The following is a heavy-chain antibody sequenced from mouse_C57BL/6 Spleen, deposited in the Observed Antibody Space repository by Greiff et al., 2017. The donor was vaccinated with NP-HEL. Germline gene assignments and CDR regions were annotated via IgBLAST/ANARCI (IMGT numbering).Heavy chain of an antibody. CDR1: GFTFSSYA. D-gene: IGHD3-2*02. J-gene: IGHJ3*01. CDR3: TREGTAQASFFAY. CDR2: ISSGGDYI. Sequence: DVMLVESGEGLVKPGGSLKLSCAASGFTFSSYAMSWVRQTPETRLEWVAYISSGGDYIYYADTVKGRFTISRDTARNTLYLQMSRLKSEDTAMYYCTREGTAQASFFAYWGQGTLVTVSA. V-gene: IGHV5-9-1*02.